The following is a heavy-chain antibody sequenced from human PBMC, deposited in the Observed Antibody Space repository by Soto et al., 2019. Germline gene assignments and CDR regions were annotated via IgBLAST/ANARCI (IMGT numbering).Heavy chain of an antibody. Sequence: ASVKVSCKASGYTFTGYYMHWGRQAPGQGLEWMGWINPNSGGTNYAQKFQGRVTMTRDTSISTAYMELSRLRSDDTAVYYCARVALLDYDFWSGYQDYGMDVWGQGTTVTVSS. V-gene: IGHV1-2*02. J-gene: IGHJ6*02. CDR1: GYTFTGYY. CDR3: ARVALLDYDFWSGYQDYGMDV. CDR2: INPNSGGT. D-gene: IGHD3-3*01.